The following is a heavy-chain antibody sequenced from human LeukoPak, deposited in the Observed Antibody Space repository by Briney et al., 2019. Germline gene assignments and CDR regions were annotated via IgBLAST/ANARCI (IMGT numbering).Heavy chain of an antibody. D-gene: IGHD2-15*01. V-gene: IGHV4-34*01. CDR3: ARGKRYCSGGSCYYHFWYFDL. Sequence: PGGSLRLSCAASGFTFSSYWMSWIRQPPGKGLEWIGEINHSGSTNYNPSLKSRVTISVDTSKNQFSLKLSSVTAADTAVYYCARGKRYCSGGSCYYHFWYFDLWGRGTLVTVSS. J-gene: IGHJ2*01. CDR1: GFTFSSYW. CDR2: INHSGST.